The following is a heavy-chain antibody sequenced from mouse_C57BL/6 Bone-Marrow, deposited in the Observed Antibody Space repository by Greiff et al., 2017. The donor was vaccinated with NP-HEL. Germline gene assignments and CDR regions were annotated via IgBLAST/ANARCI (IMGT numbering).Heavy chain of an antibody. CDR2: ISSGSSTI. V-gene: IGHV5-17*01. CDR3: ARGYYYGSLYAMDY. Sequence: EVKVVESGGGLVKPGGSLKLSCAASGFTFSDYGMHWVRQAPEKGLEWVAYISSGSSTIYYADTVKGRFTFSRDNAKNTLFLQMTSLRSEDTAMYYCARGYYYGSLYAMDYWGQGTSVTVSS. J-gene: IGHJ4*01. CDR1: GFTFSDYG. D-gene: IGHD1-1*01.